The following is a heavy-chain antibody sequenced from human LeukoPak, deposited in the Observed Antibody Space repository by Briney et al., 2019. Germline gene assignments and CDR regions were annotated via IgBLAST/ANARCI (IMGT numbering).Heavy chain of an antibody. V-gene: IGHV3-11*01. Sequence: GGSLRLSCAASGFKFRDYYMGWIRHAPGKRLEWVSYISGSGDARPYADSVKGRFTVSRNNAIDSLYLQMDSLGAEDTAVYYCARIGTTVAAGTADYWGQGTQVTVSS. CDR1: GFKFRDYY. D-gene: IGHD6-13*01. CDR2: ISGSGDAR. J-gene: IGHJ4*02. CDR3: ARIGTTVAAGTADY.